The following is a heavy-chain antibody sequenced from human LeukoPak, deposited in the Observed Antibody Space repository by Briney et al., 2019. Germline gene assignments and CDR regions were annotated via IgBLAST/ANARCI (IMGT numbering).Heavy chain of an antibody. CDR2: MNPNSGGT. CDR3: ARVGYYGTGSYQLRFDP. V-gene: IGHV1-2*02. Sequence: ASVKVSCKASGYTFTGYFIHWVRQAPGQGLEWMGWMNPNSGGTKFAQKFQGRVTMTRDTSITTAYMELRRLTSDDTAVYYCARVGYYGTGSYQLRFDPWGQGTLVTVSS. CDR1: GYTFTGYF. D-gene: IGHD3-10*01. J-gene: IGHJ5*02.